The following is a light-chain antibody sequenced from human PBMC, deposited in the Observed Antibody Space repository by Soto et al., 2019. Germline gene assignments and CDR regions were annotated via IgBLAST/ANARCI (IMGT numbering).Light chain of an antibody. CDR3: QKSYSTPIN. CDR2: AAS. CDR1: QSISSD. V-gene: IGKV1-39*01. J-gene: IGKJ5*01. Sequence: DIQITQAPASLSASVGDRVTLTLLASQSISSDLNWYQQKPGKSPKLLIYAASSLQSGVPSRFSGSGSGTDFTLTISSLQPEDFATYYCQKSYSTPINCGKGQRREI.